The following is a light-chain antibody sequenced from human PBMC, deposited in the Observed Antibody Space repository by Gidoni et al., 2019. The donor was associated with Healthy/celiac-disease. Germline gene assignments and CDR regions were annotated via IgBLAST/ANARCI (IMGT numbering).Light chain of an antibody. CDR2: WAS. CDR1: QSVLYSSNNKNY. Sequence: DIVMTQSPASLAVSLCERATIHCKSSQSVLYSSNNKNYLAWYQQKPGQPPKLLIYWASTRESGVPDRFSGSGSGTDFTLTISSLQAEDVAVYYCQQYYTFGQGTKLEIK. J-gene: IGKJ2*01. V-gene: IGKV4-1*01. CDR3: QQYYT.